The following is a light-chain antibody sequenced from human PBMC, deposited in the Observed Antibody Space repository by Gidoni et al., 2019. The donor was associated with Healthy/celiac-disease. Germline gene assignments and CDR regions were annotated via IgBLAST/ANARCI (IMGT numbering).Light chain of an antibody. J-gene: IGLJ1*01. Sequence: QSALTQPAPVSGSPGQPITTSCTGTSSDVGGYNYVSWYQQHPGKAPKLMIYDVSNRPSGVSNRFSGSKSGNTASLTISGLQAEDEADYYCSSYTSSSTRVFGTGTKVTVL. V-gene: IGLV2-14*01. CDR3: SSYTSSSTRV. CDR2: DVS. CDR1: SSDVGGYNY.